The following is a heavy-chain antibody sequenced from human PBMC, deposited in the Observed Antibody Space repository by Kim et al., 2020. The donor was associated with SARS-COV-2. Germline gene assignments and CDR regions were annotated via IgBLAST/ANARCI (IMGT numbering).Heavy chain of an antibody. CDR2: ISGSRKAI. J-gene: IGHJ4*02. CDR3: ARETSNTSNTLDY. Sequence: GGSLRLSCAASGFTFSNYSMNWVRQAPGKGLEWVSYISGSRKAIYYADSVKGRFTISRDDAKNSLYLQMNSLRDEDSAVYYCARETSNTSNTLDYWGQGTLVTVSP. D-gene: IGHD6-6*01. CDR1: GFTFSNYS. V-gene: IGHV3-48*02.